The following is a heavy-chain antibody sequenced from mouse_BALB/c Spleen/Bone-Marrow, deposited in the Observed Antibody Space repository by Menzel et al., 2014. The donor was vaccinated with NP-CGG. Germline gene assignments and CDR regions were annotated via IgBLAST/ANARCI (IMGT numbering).Heavy chain of an antibody. CDR1: GFNIKDTY. D-gene: IGHD2-3*01. CDR3: ARWLLPYGLDY. CDR2: IDPANGNT. J-gene: IGHJ4*01. Sequence: EVKLEESGAELVKPGASVKLSCTASGFNIKDTYMHWAKQRPEQGLEWIGRIDPANGNTKYDPKFQGKATITADTSSNTAYLQLSSLTSEDTAVYYCARWLLPYGLDYWGQGTSVTVSS. V-gene: IGHV14-3*02.